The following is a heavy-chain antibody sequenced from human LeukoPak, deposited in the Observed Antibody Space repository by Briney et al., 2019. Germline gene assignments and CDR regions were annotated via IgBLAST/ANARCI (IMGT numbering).Heavy chain of an antibody. CDR1: GGSISSGGYS. D-gene: IGHD3-3*01. CDR3: AILEGQGY. Sequence: SQTLSLTRAVSGGSISSGGYSWSWIRQPPGKGLEWIGYIYYSGSTNYNPSLKSRVTISVDTSKNQFSLKLSSVTAADTAVYYCAILEGQGYWGQGTLVTVSS. V-gene: IGHV4-30-4*07. J-gene: IGHJ4*02. CDR2: IYYSGST.